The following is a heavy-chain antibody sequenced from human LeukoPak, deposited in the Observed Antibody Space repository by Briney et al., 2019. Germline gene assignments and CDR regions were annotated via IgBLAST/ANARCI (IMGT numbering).Heavy chain of an antibody. CDR2: IYYTGGT. CDR1: GGSISSGSYY. Sequence: SSETLSLTCTVSGGSISSGSYYWGWIRQPPGKGLEWIGSIYYTGGTYYNPSLKSRVTISVDTSKHQFSLKLTSVTAADTGVYFCARQYDYWGQGTLVTVSS. V-gene: IGHV4-39*01. J-gene: IGHJ4*02. CDR3: ARQYDY.